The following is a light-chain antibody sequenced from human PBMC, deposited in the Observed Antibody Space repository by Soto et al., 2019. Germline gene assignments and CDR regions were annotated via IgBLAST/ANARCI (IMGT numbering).Light chain of an antibody. CDR2: EVS. Sequence: QSALTQPASVSGSPGQSITISCTGTSSDVGGYNYVSWYQQHPGKAPKLMIYEVSNRPSGVSNRFSGSKSGNTASLTISGLQPEDEADYYCSSYTISSTLGVFGTGTKLTVL. CDR3: SSYTISSTLGV. J-gene: IGLJ1*01. CDR1: SSDVGGYNY. V-gene: IGLV2-14*01.